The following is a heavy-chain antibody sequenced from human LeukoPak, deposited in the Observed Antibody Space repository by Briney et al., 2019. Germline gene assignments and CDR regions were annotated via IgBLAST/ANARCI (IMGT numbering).Heavy chain of an antibody. Sequence: PSGTLSLTCAVSGGSISSGNWWSWVRQTPGKGLEWFGEIHHTGSTTYNPSLESRVTISLDKSKNQLSLVLHSVIAADTAVYYCARNGHYSLDYWGQGTLVTVSS. J-gene: IGHJ4*02. V-gene: IGHV4-4*02. CDR1: GGSISSGNW. D-gene: IGHD2-15*01. CDR2: IHHTGST. CDR3: ARNGHYSLDY.